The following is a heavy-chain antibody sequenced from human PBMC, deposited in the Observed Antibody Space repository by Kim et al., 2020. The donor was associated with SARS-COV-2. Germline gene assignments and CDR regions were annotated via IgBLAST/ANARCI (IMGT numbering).Heavy chain of an antibody. CDR3: ARVLEYYYDSSGSRHYFDY. Sequence: SETLSLTCTVSGGSISSGGYYWSWIRQHPGKGLEWIGYIYYSGSTYYNPSLKSRVTISVDTSKNQFSLKLSSVTAADTAVYYCARVLEYYYDSSGSRHYFDYWGQGTLVTVSS. V-gene: IGHV4-31*03. CDR1: GGSISSGGYY. D-gene: IGHD3-22*01. CDR2: IYYSGST. J-gene: IGHJ4*02.